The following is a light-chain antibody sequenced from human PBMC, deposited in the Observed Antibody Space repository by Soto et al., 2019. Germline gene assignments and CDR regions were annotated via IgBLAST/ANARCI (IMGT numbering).Light chain of an antibody. J-gene: IGKJ3*01. CDR3: HQYMSSVT. CDR1: QSVANTF. CDR2: GVS. Sequence: EIVLTQSPGSLSLSPGERATLSCRASQSVANTFFAWYQKKPGQAPRLLMYGVSKRATGIPDRFSGSGSGTDFIITIRRLEPEDFAYYYCHQYMSSVTFGPGTRVDIK. V-gene: IGKV3-20*01.